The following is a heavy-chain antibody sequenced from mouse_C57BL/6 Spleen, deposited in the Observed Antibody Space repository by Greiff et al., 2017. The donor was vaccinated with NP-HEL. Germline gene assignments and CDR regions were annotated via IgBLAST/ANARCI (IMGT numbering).Heavy chain of an antibody. D-gene: IGHD1-1*01. V-gene: IGHV1-82*01. J-gene: IGHJ2*01. Sequence: VQLQQSGPELVKPGASVKISCKASGYAFSSSWMNWVKPRPGKGLEWIGRIYPGDGDPNYNGKFKGKATLTADKSSSTPYMQLSSLTSSDSAVYFCAIIRGFDYWGQGTTLTVSA. CDR2: IYPGDGDP. CDR1: GYAFSSSW. CDR3: AIIRGFDY.